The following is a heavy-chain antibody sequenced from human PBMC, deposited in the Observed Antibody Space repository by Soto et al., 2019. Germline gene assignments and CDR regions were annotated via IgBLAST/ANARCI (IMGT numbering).Heavy chain of an antibody. Sequence: GGSLRLSCAASGFTFSSYAMSWVRQAPGKGLGWVSAISGSGGSTYYADSVKGRFTISRDNSMNTLYLQMNSLRAEDTAVYYCAKEPALLLHPGIYEDYRGQGTLVTVSS. J-gene: IGHJ4*02. CDR2: ISGSGGST. CDR1: GFTFSSYA. V-gene: IGHV3-23*01. CDR3: AKEPALLLHPGIYEDY. D-gene: IGHD3-3*01.